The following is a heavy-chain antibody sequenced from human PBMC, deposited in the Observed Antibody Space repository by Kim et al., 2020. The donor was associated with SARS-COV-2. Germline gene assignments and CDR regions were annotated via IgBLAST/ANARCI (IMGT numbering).Heavy chain of an antibody. V-gene: IGHV4-34*01. CDR1: GGSFSGYY. Sequence: SETLSLTCAVYGGSFSGYYWSWIRQPPGKGLEWIGEINHSGSTNYNPSLKSRVTISVDTSKNQFSLKLSSVTAADTAVYYCARGGPTGYCSGGSCYSALYVRFDYWGQGTLVTVSS. CDR2: INHSGST. J-gene: IGHJ4*02. D-gene: IGHD2-15*01. CDR3: ARGGPTGYCSGGSCYSALYVRFDY.